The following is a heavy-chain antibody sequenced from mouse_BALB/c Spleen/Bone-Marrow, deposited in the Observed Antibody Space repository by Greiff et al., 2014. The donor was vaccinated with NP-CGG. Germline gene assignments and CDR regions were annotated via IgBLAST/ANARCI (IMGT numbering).Heavy chain of an antibody. J-gene: IGHJ3*01. Sequence: EVQLVESGGGSVQPGGSRKLSCAASGFTFSSFGMHWVRQAPEKGLEWVAYISSGSSTIYYADTVKGRFTISRDNPKNTLFLQMTSLRSEDTAMYYYASRAYWGQGTLVTVSA. CDR3: ASRAY. CDR2: ISSGSSTI. CDR1: GFTFSSFG. V-gene: IGHV5-17*02.